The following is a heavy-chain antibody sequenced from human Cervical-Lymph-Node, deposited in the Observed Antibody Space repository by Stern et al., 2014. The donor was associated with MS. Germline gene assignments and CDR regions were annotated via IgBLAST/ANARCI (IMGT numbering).Heavy chain of an antibody. D-gene: IGHD2-15*01. V-gene: IGHV1-69*06. CDR2: IIPMFGTT. J-gene: IGHJ6*02. Sequence: VQLVVSGPEMKKPGSSVKDSCKASGGDLSRNAINWVRQAPGQGLEWMGRIIPMFGTTTYAKKLQVRVTFTADKSTNTASMELSSLRSEYTAVYYCARSYSSRDGMDVWGQGTTVTVFS. CDR1: GGDLSRNA. CDR3: ARSYSSRDGMDV.